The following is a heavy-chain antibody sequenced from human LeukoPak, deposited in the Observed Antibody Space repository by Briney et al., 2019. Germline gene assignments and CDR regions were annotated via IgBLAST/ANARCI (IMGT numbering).Heavy chain of an antibody. CDR2: INPSGGST. CDR3: ARDLFSRVTTNWFDP. D-gene: IGHD4-17*01. CDR1: GYTFTSYY. V-gene: IGHV1-46*01. Sequence: ASVKVSCKASGYTFTSYYMHWVRQVPGQGLEWMGIINPSGGSTSYAQKFQGRVTMTRDTSTSTVYMELSSLRSEDTAVYYCARDLFSRVTTNWFDPWGQGTLVTVSS. J-gene: IGHJ5*02.